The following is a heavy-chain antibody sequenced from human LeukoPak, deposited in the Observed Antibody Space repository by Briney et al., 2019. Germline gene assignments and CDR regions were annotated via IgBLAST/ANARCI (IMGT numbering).Heavy chain of an antibody. D-gene: IGHD3-10*01. J-gene: IGHJ4*02. CDR3: ARGRTSYYYGSGSQPPPDY. CDR1: GYTFTSYG. V-gene: IGHV1-18*01. CDR2: ISAYNGNT. Sequence: GASVKVSCKASGYTFTSYGISWVRQAPGQGLEWMGWISAYNGNTNYAQKFQGRVTMTRDTSISTAYMELSRLRSDDTAVYYCARGRTSYYYGSGSQPPPDYWGQGTLVTVSS.